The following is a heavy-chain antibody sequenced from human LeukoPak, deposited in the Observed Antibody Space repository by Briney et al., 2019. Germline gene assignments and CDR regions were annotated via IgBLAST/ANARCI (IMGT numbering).Heavy chain of an antibody. D-gene: IGHD3-10*01. J-gene: IGHJ4*02. CDR2: ISPSGGST. CDR3: ARGRVTMVRGVMTNYYFDY. CDR1: GYTFTSNY. V-gene: IGHV1-46*01. Sequence: VALVKVSCKAFGYTFTSNYMHWVRQAPGQGPEWMGVISPSGGSTTYAQKFQGRVTLTRDMSTSTDYLELSSLRSEDTAVYYCARGRVTMVRGVMTNYYFDYWGQGTLVTVSS.